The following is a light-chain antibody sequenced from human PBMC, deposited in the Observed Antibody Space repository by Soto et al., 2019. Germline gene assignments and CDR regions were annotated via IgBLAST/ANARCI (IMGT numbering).Light chain of an antibody. J-gene: IGKJ4*01. CDR2: GAS. Sequence: EIVMTQSPAILSVSPGERVTLSCRASRSVSFNLAWYQQKPGQPPRLLIYGASTRATGVPARFSGSGSGTEWGGRISGGGCGDFAVYYCEQYNNWPPLTFGGGTKVEIQ. CDR3: EQYNNWPPLT. CDR1: RSVSFN. V-gene: IGKV3-15*01.